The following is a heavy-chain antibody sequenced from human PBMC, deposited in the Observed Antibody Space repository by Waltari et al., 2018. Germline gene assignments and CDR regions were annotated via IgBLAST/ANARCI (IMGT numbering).Heavy chain of an antibody. V-gene: IGHV4-59*11. CDR1: GGSISSHY. CDR2: IYYSGST. CDR3: AAGSTVTTAYYFDY. J-gene: IGHJ4*02. D-gene: IGHD4-17*01. Sequence: QVQLQESGPGLVKPSETLSLTCTVSGGSISSHYWSWIRQPPGKGLELIWYIYYSGSTNYNPSLKSRVTISVDTSKNQFSLKLSSVTAADTAVYYCAAGSTVTTAYYFDYWGQGTLVTVSS.